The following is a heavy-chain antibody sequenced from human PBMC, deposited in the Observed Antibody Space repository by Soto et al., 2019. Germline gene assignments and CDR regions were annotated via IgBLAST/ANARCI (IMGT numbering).Heavy chain of an antibody. CDR1: GGTFSSYA. CDR2: IIPIFGTA. V-gene: IGHV1-69*13. Sequence: ASVKVSCKASGGTFSSYAISWVRQAPGQGLEWMGGIIPIFGTANYAQKFQGRVTITADESTSTAYMELSSLRSEDTAVYYCARDHCSSTSCYTYYFDYWGQGTLVTVSS. CDR3: ARDHCSSTSCYTYYFDY. D-gene: IGHD2-2*02. J-gene: IGHJ4*02.